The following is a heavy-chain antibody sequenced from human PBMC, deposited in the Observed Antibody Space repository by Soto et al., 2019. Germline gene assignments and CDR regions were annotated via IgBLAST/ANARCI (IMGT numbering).Heavy chain of an antibody. CDR2: ISYDGGKK. CDR1: GFNFSSYA. V-gene: IGHV3-30*04. D-gene: IGHD6-13*01. Sequence: PGGSLRLSCAASGFNFSSYAMHWVRQAPGKGLEWVAVISYDGGKKYYADSVKGRFTISRDNSKNTLYVEMNSLSAGDTAVYYCAREGQPAAGTTPHNWGQGTLVTVSS. J-gene: IGHJ4*02. CDR3: AREGQPAAGTTPHN.